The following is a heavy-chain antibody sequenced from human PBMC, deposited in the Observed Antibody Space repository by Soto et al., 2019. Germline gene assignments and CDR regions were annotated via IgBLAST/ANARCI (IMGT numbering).Heavy chain of an antibody. J-gene: IGHJ4*02. D-gene: IGHD3-10*01. CDR1: GGSPSNYY. V-gene: IGHV4-59*08. CDR2: IYYSGST. Sequence: VRTAESLARTYSRSGGSPSNYYKNWIRQPPGKGLEWIGYIYYSGSTNYNPSLKSRVTISVDTSKNQFSLKLSSVTAAYTSVYYCARYYGGYSDYWGQGTLVTVSS. CDR3: ARYYGGYSDY.